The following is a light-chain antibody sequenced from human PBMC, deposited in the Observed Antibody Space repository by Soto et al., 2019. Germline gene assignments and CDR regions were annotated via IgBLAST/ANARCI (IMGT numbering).Light chain of an antibody. CDR2: DNN. CDR3: GTWESYLSVAV. V-gene: IGLV1-51*01. CDR1: GSNIGGNS. Sequence: QSVLTQPPSVSAAPGQTVTISCSGSGSNIGGNSVSWYQHVPGTAPKLLLYDNNKRPSGIPDRFFGSKSGTSATLGITGLQTADEADYYCGTWESYLSVAVFGGGTKLTVL. J-gene: IGLJ2*01.